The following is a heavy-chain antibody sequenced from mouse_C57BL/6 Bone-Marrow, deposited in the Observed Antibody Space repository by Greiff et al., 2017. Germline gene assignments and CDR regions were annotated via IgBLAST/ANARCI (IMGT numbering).Heavy chain of an antibody. CDR2: IDPENGDT. V-gene: IGHV14-4*01. Sequence: EVQLVESGAELVRPGASVKLSCTASGFNIKDDYMHWVKQRPEQGLEWIGWIDPENGDTEYASKFQGKATITADTSSNTAYLQLSSLTSEDTAVYYCTRVFFDYWGQGTTLTVSS. CDR3: TRVFFDY. J-gene: IGHJ2*01. CDR1: GFNIKDDY.